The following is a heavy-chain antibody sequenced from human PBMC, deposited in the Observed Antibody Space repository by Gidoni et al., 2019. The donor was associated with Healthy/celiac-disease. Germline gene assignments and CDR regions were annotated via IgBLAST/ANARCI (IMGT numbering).Heavy chain of an antibody. D-gene: IGHD2-8*01. Sequence: EVQLLESGGGLVQPGGSLRLSCAASGFTFSSDAMRWVRQAPGKGLEGVSAISGSGGSTYYADSVKGRFTISRDNSKNTLYLQMNSLRAEDTAVYYCAKSCMALYYYGMDVWGQGTTVTVSS. CDR2: ISGSGGST. CDR3: AKSCMALYYYGMDV. J-gene: IGHJ6*02. V-gene: IGHV3-23*01. CDR1: GFTFSSDA.